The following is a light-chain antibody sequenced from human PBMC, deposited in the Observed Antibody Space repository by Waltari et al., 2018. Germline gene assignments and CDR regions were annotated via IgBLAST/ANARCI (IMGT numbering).Light chain of an antibody. V-gene: IGKV1-39*01. CDR2: AAS. CDR1: QTIDVY. CDR3: QQSLDSPYT. J-gene: IGKJ2*01. Sequence: DIQMTHSPSSRSASVGDTVTISCRASQTIDVYLNWYQQQPGKAPNLLIYAASTLLIGVPSRFSGFGSETEFTLTITGLQPEDFATYYCQQSLDSPYTFGQGTKVDIK.